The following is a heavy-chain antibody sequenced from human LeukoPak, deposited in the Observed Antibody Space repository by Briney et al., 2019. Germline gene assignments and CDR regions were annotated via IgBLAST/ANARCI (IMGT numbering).Heavy chain of an antibody. Sequence: SETLSLTCTVSGGSISSYYWSWIRQPPGKGLEWIGYIYYSGSTNYNPSLKSRVTISVDTSKNQFSLKLSSVTAADTAVYYCARGYPPTVVNWFDPWGQGTLVTVSS. J-gene: IGHJ5*02. CDR3: ARGYPPTVVNWFDP. V-gene: IGHV4-59*12. CDR1: GGSISSYY. D-gene: IGHD4-23*01. CDR2: IYYSGST.